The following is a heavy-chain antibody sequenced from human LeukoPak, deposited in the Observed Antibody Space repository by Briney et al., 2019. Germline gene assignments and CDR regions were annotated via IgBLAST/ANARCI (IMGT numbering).Heavy chain of an antibody. J-gene: IGHJ4*02. Sequence: SETLSLTCTVSGGSISSSSYYWGWIRQPPGKGLEWIGSIYYSGSTYYNPSLKSRVTISVDTSKNQFSLRLSSVTAADTAVYYCATGQAYYFDYWGQGTLVTVSS. CDR1: GGSISSSSYY. V-gene: IGHV4-39*07. CDR3: ATGQAYYFDY. CDR2: IYYSGST.